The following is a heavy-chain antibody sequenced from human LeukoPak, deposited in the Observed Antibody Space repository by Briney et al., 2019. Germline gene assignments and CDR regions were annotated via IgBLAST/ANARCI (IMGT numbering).Heavy chain of an antibody. CDR1: GGSFSGYY. Sequence: PSETLSLTCAVYGGSFSGYYWSWIRQPPGKGLEWIGEINHSGSTNYNPSLKSRVTISVDTSKNQFSLKLSSVTAADTAVYYCARGEGHAQNYDFWSGYPDNWFDPWGRGTLVTVSS. V-gene: IGHV4-34*01. J-gene: IGHJ5*02. D-gene: IGHD3-3*01. CDR2: INHSGST. CDR3: ARGEGHAQNYDFWSGYPDNWFDP.